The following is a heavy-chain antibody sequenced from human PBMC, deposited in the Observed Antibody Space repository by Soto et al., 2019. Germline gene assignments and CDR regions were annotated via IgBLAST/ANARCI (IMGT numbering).Heavy chain of an antibody. Sequence: QVQLAQSGAEVKKPGSSVKVSCKASGGTFSSYTISWVRQAPGQGLEWRGRIIPILGIANYAQKFQGRVTITAEKSTSTAYMELSSLRSEDTAVYYCARGSGDGGNWFDRWGQGTLVTVSS. CDR2: IIPILGIA. CDR1: GGTFSSYT. V-gene: IGHV1-69*02. CDR3: ARGSGDGGNWFDR. D-gene: IGHD5-12*01. J-gene: IGHJ5*02.